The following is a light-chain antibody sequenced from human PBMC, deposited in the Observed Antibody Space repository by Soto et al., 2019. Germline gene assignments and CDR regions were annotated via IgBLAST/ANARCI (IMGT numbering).Light chain of an antibody. Sequence: EIVLTQSPGTLSLSPGERATLSCRASQNIGSTYLAWDQQKLGQAPRLLIYGASTGATGIPDRFSGSGSGTDFTLTISRLEPEDFAVYFCQVYGTSSKTFGQGTKVDIK. J-gene: IGKJ1*01. CDR2: GAS. CDR1: QNIGSTY. CDR3: QVYGTSSKT. V-gene: IGKV3-20*01.